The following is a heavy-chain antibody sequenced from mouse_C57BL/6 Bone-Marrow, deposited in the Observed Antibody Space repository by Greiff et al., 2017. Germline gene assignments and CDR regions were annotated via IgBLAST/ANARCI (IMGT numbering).Heavy chain of an antibody. J-gene: IGHJ3*01. CDR2: LNPYNGGT. CDR1: GYTFTDYY. D-gene: IGHD1-1*01. Sequence: VQLQQSGPVLVKPGASVKMSCKASGYTFTDYYMNWVKQSHGKSLEWIGVLNPYNGGTSYNQKFKGRATLTVDKSSSTAYMELNILTSEDSAVYYCALYGSSYLAWFAYWGQGALVTVSA. V-gene: IGHV1-19*01. CDR3: ALYGSSYLAWFAY.